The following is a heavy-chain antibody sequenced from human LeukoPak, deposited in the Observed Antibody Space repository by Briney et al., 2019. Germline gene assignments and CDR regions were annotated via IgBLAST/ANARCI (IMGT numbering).Heavy chain of an antibody. CDR2: IIPILGIA. CDR3: ARGNDYGDYVQDY. J-gene: IGHJ4*02. Sequence: SVKVSCKASGGTFSSYTISWVRQAPGQGLEWMGRIIPILGIANYAQKFQGRVTITADKSTSAAYMELSSLRSEDTAVYYCARGNDYGDYVQDYWGQGTLVTVSS. V-gene: IGHV1-69*02. D-gene: IGHD4-17*01. CDR1: GGTFSSYT.